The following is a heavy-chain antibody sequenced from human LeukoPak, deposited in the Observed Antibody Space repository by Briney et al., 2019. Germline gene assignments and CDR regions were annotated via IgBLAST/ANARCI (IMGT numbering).Heavy chain of an antibody. V-gene: IGHV4-30-2*01. J-gene: IGHJ3*02. CDR2: IYHSGST. D-gene: IGHD7-27*01. Sequence: SETLSLTCTVSGGSLSSGGYYWSWIRQPPGKGLEWIGYIYHSGSTYYNPSLKSRVTISVDRSKNQFSLKLGSVTAADTAVYYCARDVYVLGITRAFDIWGQGTMVTVSS. CDR3: ARDVYVLGITRAFDI. CDR1: GGSLSSGGYY.